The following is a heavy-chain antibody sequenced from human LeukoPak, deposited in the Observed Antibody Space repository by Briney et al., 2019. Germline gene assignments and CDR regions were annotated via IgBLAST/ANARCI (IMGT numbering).Heavy chain of an antibody. CDR2: IYTSGST. V-gene: IGHV4-4*07. J-gene: IGHJ4*02. CDR1: GGSISGFY. D-gene: IGHD4-23*01. Sequence: SETLSLTCTVSGGSISGFYWSWIRQPPGKGLESIGRIYTSGSTNYNPSLKSRVTMSVDTSKNQFSLKLSSVTAADTAVYYCARDPGGNTNFDYWGQGTLVTVSS. CDR3: ARDPGGNTNFDY.